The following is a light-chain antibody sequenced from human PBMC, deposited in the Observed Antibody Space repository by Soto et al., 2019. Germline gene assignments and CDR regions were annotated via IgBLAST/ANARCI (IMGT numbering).Light chain of an antibody. CDR2: AAS. V-gene: IGKV1-12*01. J-gene: IGKJ4*01. Sequence: DIQMTQSPSSLSASVGDRVTITCQASQDISNYLNWYQQKPGKAPKLLIYAASSLQSGVPSRFSGSGSGTDFTLTISSLQPEDIATYYCQQANSFPLTFGGGTKVDIK. CDR3: QQANSFPLT. CDR1: QDISNY.